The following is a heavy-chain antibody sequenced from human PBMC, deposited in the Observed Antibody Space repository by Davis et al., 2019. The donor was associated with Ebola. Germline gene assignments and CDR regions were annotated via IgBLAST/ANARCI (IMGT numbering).Heavy chain of an antibody. V-gene: IGHV3-7*01. CDR1: GFTLETYW. J-gene: IGHJ6*02. Sequence: GESLKISCSASGFTLETYWMSWVRQAQGKGLEWVATVNRDGSQTYYVDSVKGRFTISRDNSKNTLYLQMNSLRAEDTAVYYCAREDKYYYYGMDVWGQGTTVTVSS. CDR3: AREDKYYYYGMDV. CDR2: VNRDGSQT.